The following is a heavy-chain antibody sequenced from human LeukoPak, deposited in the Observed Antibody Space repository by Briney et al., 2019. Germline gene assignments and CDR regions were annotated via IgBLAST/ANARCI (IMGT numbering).Heavy chain of an antibody. V-gene: IGHV3-48*03. Sequence: GGSLRLSCAASGFTFSSYEMNWVRQAPGKGLEWVSVISGNSDTTYYADSVKGRFTISRDNAKNSLYLQMNSLRAEDTAVCSCARGPQSLFDYWGQGTLVTVSS. CDR2: ISGNSDTT. CDR1: GFTFSSYE. D-gene: IGHD4-11*01. J-gene: IGHJ4*02. CDR3: ARGPQSLFDY.